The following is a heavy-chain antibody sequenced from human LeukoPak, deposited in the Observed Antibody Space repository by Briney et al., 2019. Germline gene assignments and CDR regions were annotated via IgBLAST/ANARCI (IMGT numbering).Heavy chain of an antibody. V-gene: IGHV1-8*01. D-gene: IGHD6-13*01. CDR3: ARGSGSSSWYNLLYYYMDV. CDR1: GYTFTSYD. J-gene: IGHJ6*03. CDR2: MNPNSGNT. Sequence: GASVKVSCKASGYTFTSYDINWVRQATGQGLEWMGWMNPNSGNTGYAQKFQGRVTMTRNTSISTAYMELSSLRSEDMAVYYCARGSGSSSWYNLLYYYMDVWGKGTTVTVSS.